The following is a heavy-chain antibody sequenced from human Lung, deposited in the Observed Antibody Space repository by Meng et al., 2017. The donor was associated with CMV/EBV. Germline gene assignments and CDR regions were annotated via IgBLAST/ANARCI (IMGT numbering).Heavy chain of an antibody. V-gene: IGHV3-66*02. CDR3: ARNYDILTGPEV. D-gene: IGHD3-9*01. Sequence: GGSLRLSCAASGFSVSSNYMSWVRQAPGKWLEWVSVIYSGGSTYYADSVKGRFTISRDNSKNTLYLQMNSLRAEDKAVYYCARNYDILTGPEVWGQGTTVTVSS. CDR1: GFSVSSNY. CDR2: IYSGGST. J-gene: IGHJ6*02.